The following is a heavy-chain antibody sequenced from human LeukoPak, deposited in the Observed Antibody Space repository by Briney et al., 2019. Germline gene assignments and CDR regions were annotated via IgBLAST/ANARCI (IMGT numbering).Heavy chain of an antibody. V-gene: IGHV1-2*06. Sequence: GASVKVSCKASGYTFTGYYMHWVRQAPGQGLEWMGRINPNSGGTNYAQKFQGRVTMTRDTSISTAYMELSRLRSDDTAVYYCAKDLTGPIAVAGTVDYWGQGTLVTVSS. J-gene: IGHJ4*02. CDR2: INPNSGGT. CDR3: AKDLTGPIAVAGTVDY. D-gene: IGHD6-19*01. CDR1: GYTFTGYY.